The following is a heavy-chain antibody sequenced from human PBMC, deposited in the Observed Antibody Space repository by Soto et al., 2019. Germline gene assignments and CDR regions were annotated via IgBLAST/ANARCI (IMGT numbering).Heavy chain of an antibody. CDR1: GFTLRSYA. CDR2: ISYDGSNK. D-gene: IGHD3-22*01. CDR3: ARDLQIDYYDSSGFSAIFDY. V-gene: IGHV3-30-3*01. J-gene: IGHJ4*02. Sequence: GGALRTPLGGPGFTLRSYAFHWGRQAPGKGGEWVAVISYDGSNKYYADSVKGRFTISRDNSKNTLYLQMNSLRAEDTAVYYCARDLQIDYYDSSGFSAIFDYWGQGTLVTVSS.